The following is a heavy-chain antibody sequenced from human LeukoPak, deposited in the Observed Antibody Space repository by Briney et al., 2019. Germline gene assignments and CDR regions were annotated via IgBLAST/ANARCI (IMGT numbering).Heavy chain of an antibody. D-gene: IGHD6-19*01. CDR2: ISSSSSYI. V-gene: IGHV3-21*01. CDR3: ARESGSGEFDY. CDR1: GFTFSSYN. Sequence: PGGSLRLSCAASGFTFSSYNMNWVRQAPGKGLEWVSSISSSSSYIYYADSVKGRFTISRDNARNSLYLQMNSPRADDTAVYYCARESGSGEFDYWGQGTLVTVSS. J-gene: IGHJ4*02.